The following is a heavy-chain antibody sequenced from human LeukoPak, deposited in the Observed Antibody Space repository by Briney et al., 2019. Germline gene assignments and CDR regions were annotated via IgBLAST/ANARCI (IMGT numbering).Heavy chain of an antibody. D-gene: IGHD6-13*01. CDR1: GFIFSSYA. Sequence: GGSLRLSCAASGFIFSSYAMHWVRQAPGKGLEWVAVLSYDGSDKYYADSVKGRFTISRDNSRNTLYLQMNRLRTEDTAMYYCARGGSSWDFAFDIWGQGTMVTVSS. CDR2: LSYDGSDK. CDR3: ARGGSSWDFAFDI. J-gene: IGHJ3*02. V-gene: IGHV3-30*04.